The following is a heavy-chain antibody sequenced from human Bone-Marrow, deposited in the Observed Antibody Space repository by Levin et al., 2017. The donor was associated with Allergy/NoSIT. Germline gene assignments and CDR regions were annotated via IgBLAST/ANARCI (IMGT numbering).Heavy chain of an antibody. CDR1: GGSISSGDYY. D-gene: IGHD5-24*01. V-gene: IGHV4-30-4*01. J-gene: IGHJ2*01. Sequence: LRLSCTVSGGSISSGDYYWSWIRQPPGKGLEWIGYIYYSGSTYYNPSLKSRVTIAVDTSKNQFSLKLSSVTAADTAVYYCARVGWLQHPDWYFDRWGRGTLVTVSS. CDR3: ARVGWLQHPDWYFDR. CDR2: IYYSGST.